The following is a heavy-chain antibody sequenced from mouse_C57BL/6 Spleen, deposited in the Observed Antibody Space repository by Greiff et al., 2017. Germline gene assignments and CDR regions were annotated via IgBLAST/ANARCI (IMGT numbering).Heavy chain of an antibody. Sequence: QVQLKQPGAELVKPGASVKMSCKASGYTFTSYWITWVKQRPGQGLEWIGDIYPGSGSTNYNEKFKSKATLTVDKSSRTAYMQISSLTSEDSAVYCCAKSTTYFDYWGQGTTLTVSS. J-gene: IGHJ2*01. V-gene: IGHV1-55*01. CDR3: AKSTTYFDY. CDR2: IYPGSGST. CDR1: GYTFTSYW. D-gene: IGHD1-1*01.